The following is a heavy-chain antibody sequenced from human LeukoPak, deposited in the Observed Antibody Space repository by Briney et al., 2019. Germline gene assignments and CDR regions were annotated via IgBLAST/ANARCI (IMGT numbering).Heavy chain of an antibody. CDR3: ARASLGYCSSISCYNWFDP. CDR1: GGSFSGYY. J-gene: IGHJ5*02. D-gene: IGHD2-2*01. V-gene: IGHV4-34*01. CDR2: INHSGST. Sequence: SETLSLTCAVYGGSFSGYYWSWIRQPPGKGLEWIGEINHSGSTNYNPSLKSRVTISVDTSKNQFSLKLSSVTAADTAVYYCARASLGYCSSISCYNWFDPWGQGTLVTVSS.